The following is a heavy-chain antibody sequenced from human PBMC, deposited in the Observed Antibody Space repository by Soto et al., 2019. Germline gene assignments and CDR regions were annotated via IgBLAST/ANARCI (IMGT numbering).Heavy chain of an antibody. CDR2: ISTLNGNT. CDR3: AIRVQVWLPDYYGMDV. V-gene: IGHV1-18*01. Sequence: QAQLVQSGAEVKKPGASVNVSCKASGYDYVTYAITWVRQRPGQGLEWMGWISTLNGNTNYAQNFQGRVTMTTDTSTRIVHLELRSLRSDDTAVHYCAIRVQVWLPDYYGMDVWGQGTTVTVSS. D-gene: IGHD5-18*01. J-gene: IGHJ6*02. CDR1: GYDYVTYA.